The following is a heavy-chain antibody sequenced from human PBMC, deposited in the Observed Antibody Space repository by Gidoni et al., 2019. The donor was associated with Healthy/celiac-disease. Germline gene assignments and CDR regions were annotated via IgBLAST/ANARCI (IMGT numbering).Heavy chain of an antibody. J-gene: IGHJ4*02. V-gene: IGHV1-2*02. D-gene: IGHD3-3*01. CDR2: INPNSGGT. CDR3: ARDDDYYFDY. CDR1: GYNFIGYY. Sequence: QVQLVQSGAEVQQPAASVKVSCNASGYNFIGYYMPWVRQAPGQELEWMGWINPNSGGTNYAQKFQGRGTMTRDTSISTAYMELSRLRSDDTAVYYCARDDDYYFDYWGQGTLVTVSS.